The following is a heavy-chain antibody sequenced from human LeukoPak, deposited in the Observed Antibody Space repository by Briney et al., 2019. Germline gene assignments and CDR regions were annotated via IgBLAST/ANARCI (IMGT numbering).Heavy chain of an antibody. D-gene: IGHD6-13*01. J-gene: IGHJ4*02. CDR3: AYGGAAADCYFDY. Sequence: SQTLSLTCAISGDSVSSNSAAWNWIRQSPSRGLEWLGRTYYRSKWYNDYAVPVKSRITINPDTSKNQFSLQLNSVTPEDTAVYFCAYGGAAADCYFDYWGQGTLVTVSS. CDR2: TYYRSKWYN. V-gene: IGHV6-1*01. CDR1: GDSVSSNSAA.